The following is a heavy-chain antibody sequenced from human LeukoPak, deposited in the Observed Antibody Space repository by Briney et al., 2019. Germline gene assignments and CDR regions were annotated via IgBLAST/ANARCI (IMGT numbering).Heavy chain of an antibody. D-gene: IGHD3-10*02. Sequence: PGGSLRLSCAASGFTFSSSEMNWVRQAPGKGQEWVSYISSSGSTIYYADSVKGRFTISRDNAKNSLYLQMNSLRAEDTAVYYCAELGITMIGGVWGKGTTATISS. J-gene: IGHJ6*04. CDR1: GFTFSSSE. CDR3: AELGITMIGGV. V-gene: IGHV3-48*03. CDR2: ISSSGSTI.